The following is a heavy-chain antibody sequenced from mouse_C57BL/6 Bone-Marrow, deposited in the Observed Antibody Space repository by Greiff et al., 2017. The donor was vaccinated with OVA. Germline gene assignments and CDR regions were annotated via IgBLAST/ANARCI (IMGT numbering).Heavy chain of an antibody. D-gene: IGHD2-2*01. Sequence: EVQLVESGPELVKPGASVKIPCKASGYTFTDYNMDWVKQSHGKSLEWIGDINPNNGGTIYNQKFKGKATLTVDKSSSTAYMELRSLTSEDTAVYYCARSRGYDRGYYAMDYWGQGTSVTVSS. CDR3: ARSRGYDRGYYAMDY. CDR1: GYTFTDYN. V-gene: IGHV1-18*01. CDR2: INPNNGGT. J-gene: IGHJ4*01.